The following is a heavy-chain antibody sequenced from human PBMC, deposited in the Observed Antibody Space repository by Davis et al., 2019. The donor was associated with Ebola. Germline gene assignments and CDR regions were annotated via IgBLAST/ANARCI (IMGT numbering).Heavy chain of an antibody. CDR1: GGTFSSYA. Sequence: SVKVSCKASGGTFSSYAISWVRQAPGQGLEWMGRIIPILGIANYAQKFQERVTITRDMSTSTAYMELSSLRSEDTAVYYCAAVPTVTTSVSLDYWGQGTLVTVSS. CDR3: AAVPTVTTSVSLDY. CDR2: IIPILGIA. D-gene: IGHD4-17*01. V-gene: IGHV1-69*04. J-gene: IGHJ4*02.